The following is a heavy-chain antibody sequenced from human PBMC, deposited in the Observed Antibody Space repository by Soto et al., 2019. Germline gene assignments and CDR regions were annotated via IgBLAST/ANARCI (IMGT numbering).Heavy chain of an antibody. CDR3: AHHTIEPTTNWFDP. CDR1: GFTFDDYA. D-gene: IGHD1-1*01. J-gene: IGHJ5*02. Sequence: GGSLRLSCAASGFTFDDYAMHWVRQAPGKGLEWVSGISWNSGSIGYADSVKGRLTITKDTSKNQVVLAMTNMDPVDTATYYCAHHTIEPTTNWFDPWGPGALVTVSS. V-gene: IGHV3-9*01. CDR2: ISWNSGSI.